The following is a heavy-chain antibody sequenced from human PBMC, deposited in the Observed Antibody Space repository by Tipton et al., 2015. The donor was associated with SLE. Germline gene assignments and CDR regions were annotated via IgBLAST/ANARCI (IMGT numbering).Heavy chain of an antibody. CDR3: ARDLGAGWGGHWYFDL. Sequence: TLSLTCTVSGGSINGYYWNWFRQPPGRELEWIGYIYHSGSTNYNPSRKSRDTMSVDTSKSQFSLKLSSVTTADTAVYYCARDLGAGWGGHWYFDLWGRGTLLTVSS. CDR1: GGSINGYY. V-gene: IGHV4-59*01. J-gene: IGHJ2*01. D-gene: IGHD3-16*01. CDR2: IYHSGST.